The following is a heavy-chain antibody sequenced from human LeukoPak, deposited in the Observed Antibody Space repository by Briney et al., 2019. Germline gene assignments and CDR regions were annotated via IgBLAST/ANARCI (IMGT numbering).Heavy chain of an antibody. CDR1: GFTYSSYG. CDR2: ISSSSSTR. D-gene: IGHD5-18*01. J-gene: IGHJ6*02. CDR3: AREDWIQLGGDYYYGMDV. Sequence: GGSLRLSCAASGFTYSSYGMNWVRQAPGKGLEWVSYISSSSSTRYYADAVKGRFTISRDNAKNSLYLQMNSLRAEDTAVYYCAREDWIQLGGDYYYGMDVWGQGTTVTVSS. V-gene: IGHV3-48*04.